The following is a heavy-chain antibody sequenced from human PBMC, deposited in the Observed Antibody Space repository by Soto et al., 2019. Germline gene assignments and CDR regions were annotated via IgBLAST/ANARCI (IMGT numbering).Heavy chain of an antibody. J-gene: IGHJ6*02. D-gene: IGHD4-17*01. V-gene: IGHV1-3*01. CDR2: INAGNGNT. CDR3: ARDRPDYGGNSFYYYYGMDV. CDR1: GYTFTSYA. Sequence: QVQLVQSGAEVKKPGASVKVSCKASGYTFTSYAMHWVRQAPGQRLEWMGWINAGNGNTKYSQKFQGRVTITRDTPASAAYKELSSLRYEGTAVYYCARDRPDYGGNSFYYYYGMDVWGPGTTVTVSS.